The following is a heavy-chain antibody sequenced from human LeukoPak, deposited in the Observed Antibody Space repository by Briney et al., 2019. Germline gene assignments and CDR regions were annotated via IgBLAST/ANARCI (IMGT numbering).Heavy chain of an antibody. CDR3: ATGLDYYDSSGYGY. Sequence: ASVKVSCKVSGYTLTELSMHWVRQAPGKGLEWMGGFDPEDGETIYAQKFQGRVTMTEDTSTDTAYMELSSRRSEDTAVYYCATGLDYYDSSGYGYWGQGTLVTVSS. CDR2: FDPEDGET. V-gene: IGHV1-24*01. D-gene: IGHD3-22*01. J-gene: IGHJ4*02. CDR1: GYTLTELS.